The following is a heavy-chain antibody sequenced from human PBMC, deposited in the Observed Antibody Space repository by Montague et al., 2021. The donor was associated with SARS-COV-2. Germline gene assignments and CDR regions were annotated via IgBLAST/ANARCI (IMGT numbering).Heavy chain of an antibody. CDR1: GGSISSGSYY. V-gene: IGHV4-61*02. D-gene: IGHD2-2*01. CDR2: IYISGST. CDR3: ARTVVVPAAMSRYYGMDV. Sequence: TLSLTCSVSGGSISSGSYYWSWIRQPAGKGLEWIGRIYISGSTNCNPSLKSRVTMSVDTSENQFSLKLSSVTAADTAVYYCARTVVVPAAMSRYYGMDVWGQGTSVTVSS. J-gene: IGHJ6*02.